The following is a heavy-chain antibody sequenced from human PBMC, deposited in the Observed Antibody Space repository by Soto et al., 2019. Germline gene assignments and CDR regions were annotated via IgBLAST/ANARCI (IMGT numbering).Heavy chain of an antibody. J-gene: IGHJ6*03. Sequence: EVQLLESGGGLVQPGGSLRLSCAASGFTFSTYALNWVRQAPGKGLEWVSGISGSGGNTYYADSVKGRFTISRDNSKNTLYLQMNSLRDEDTAVYYCARDAHYDFWSGYSQHMDVWGKGTTVTVSS. V-gene: IGHV3-23*01. CDR2: ISGSGGNT. D-gene: IGHD3-3*01. CDR3: ARDAHYDFWSGYSQHMDV. CDR1: GFTFSTYA.